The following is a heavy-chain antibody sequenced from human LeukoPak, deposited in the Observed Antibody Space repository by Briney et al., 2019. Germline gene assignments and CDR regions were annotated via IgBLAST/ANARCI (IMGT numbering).Heavy chain of an antibody. V-gene: IGHV4-39*07. D-gene: IGHD5-12*01. CDR2: INHSGST. J-gene: IGHJ4*02. CDR1: GGSISSGDYY. Sequence: PSETLSLTCTVSGGSISSGDYYWSWIRQPPGKGLEWIGEINHSGSTNYNPSLKSRVTISVDTSKNQFSLKLSSVTAADTAVYYCARRGFRDYWGQGTLVTVSS. CDR3: ARRGFRDY.